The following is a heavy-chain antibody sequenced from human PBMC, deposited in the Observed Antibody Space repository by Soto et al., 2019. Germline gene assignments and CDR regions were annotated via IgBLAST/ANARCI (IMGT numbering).Heavy chain of an antibody. CDR3: VATTVTTISLDY. V-gene: IGHV4-31*03. CDR2: SYYSGST. CDR1: GGFISNDNYY. Sequence: QVQLRESGPGLVKPSQTLSLTCTVSGGFISNDNYYWTWIRQHPGKGLEWIGYSYYSGSTYYNPSLKSRFSISVDTSKNQFSLKLSSVTAADTAVYYCVATTVTTISLDYWGQGTLVTVSS. J-gene: IGHJ4*02. D-gene: IGHD4-17*01.